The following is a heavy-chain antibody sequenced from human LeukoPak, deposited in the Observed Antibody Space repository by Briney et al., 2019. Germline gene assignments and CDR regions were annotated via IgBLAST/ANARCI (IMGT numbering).Heavy chain of an antibody. Sequence: GGSLRLSCSASGFTFSRYWMHWVRPAPGKGLVWVSRLNSDGSSTSYADSVKGRFTISRDSAKNTLFLQMNSLRAEDTAGYYCARVSLDYEILSGYYNSRCDYWGQGTLVTVSS. V-gene: IGHV3-74*01. CDR1: GFTFSRYW. D-gene: IGHD3-9*01. CDR2: LNSDGSST. CDR3: ARVSLDYEILSGYYNSRCDY. J-gene: IGHJ4*02.